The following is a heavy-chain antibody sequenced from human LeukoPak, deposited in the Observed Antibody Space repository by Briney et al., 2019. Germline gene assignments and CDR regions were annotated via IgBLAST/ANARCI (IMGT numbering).Heavy chain of an antibody. CDR1: GFTFSSYA. D-gene: IGHD6-19*01. Sequence: GGSLRLSCAASGFTFSSYAMSWVRQAPGKGLEWVSAISGSGGSTYYADSVKGRFTISRDNSKNTLYLQMNSLRAEDTAVYYCAKGVSVAVAGRRGNWFDPWGQGTLVTASS. CDR3: AKGVSVAVAGRRGNWFDP. J-gene: IGHJ5*02. CDR2: ISGSGGST. V-gene: IGHV3-23*01.